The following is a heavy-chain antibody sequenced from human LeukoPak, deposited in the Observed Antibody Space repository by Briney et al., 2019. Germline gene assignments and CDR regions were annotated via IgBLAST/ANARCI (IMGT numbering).Heavy chain of an antibody. J-gene: IGHJ5*02. CDR2: ISAYNGNT. V-gene: IGHV1-18*01. Sequence: ASVKVSCKASGYTCTSYGISWVRQAPGQGLEWMGWISAYNGNTNYAQKLQGRVTRTTDTSTSTAYMELMSLRSDDTAVYYCARAQSGGSCYSFDPWGQGTLVTVSS. CDR1: GYTCTSYG. CDR3: ARAQSGGSCYSFDP. D-gene: IGHD2-15*01.